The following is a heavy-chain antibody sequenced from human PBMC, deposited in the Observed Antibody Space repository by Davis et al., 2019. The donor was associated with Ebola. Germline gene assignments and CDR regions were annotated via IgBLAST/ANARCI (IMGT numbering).Heavy chain of an antibody. J-gene: IGHJ3*02. Sequence: ASVKVSCKASGYTFTNQSVQWVRQASGQGLEWMGMIEPNDGRAIYAQKFQGRVTVTRDTSTTTVYMDLSSLRSEDTALYYCTTPGGQDSGYDVFDIWGQGTMVTVSS. CDR3: TTPGGQDSGYDVFDI. CDR2: IEPNDGRA. D-gene: IGHD5-12*01. CDR1: GYTFTNQS. V-gene: IGHV1-46*03.